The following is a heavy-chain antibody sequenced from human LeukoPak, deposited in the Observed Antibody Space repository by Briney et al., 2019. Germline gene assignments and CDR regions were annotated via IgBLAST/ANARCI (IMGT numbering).Heavy chain of an antibody. D-gene: IGHD4-17*01. V-gene: IGHV3-53*01. Sequence: GGSLRLSCAASGFTVSSNYISWVRQAPGKGLEWVSVIYSGDTTYHADSEKGRFSISRDNSKNTVFLQMNSLRAEDAAVYYCARGGYGEYVQAFDIWGQGTMVTVSS. CDR2: IYSGDTT. J-gene: IGHJ3*02. CDR1: GFTVSSNY. CDR3: ARGGYGEYVQAFDI.